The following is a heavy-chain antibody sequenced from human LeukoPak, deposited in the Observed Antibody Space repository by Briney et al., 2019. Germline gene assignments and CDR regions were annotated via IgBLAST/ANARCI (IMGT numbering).Heavy chain of an antibody. J-gene: IGHJ4*02. Sequence: GGSLRLSCAASGFTFSSYSMNWVRQAPGKGLEWVSSISSSSSYIYYADSVKGRFTISRDNAKNSLYLQMNSLRAEDTAVYYCAKDLRYYYDSSGPPFDYWGQGILVTVS. CDR2: ISSSSSYI. V-gene: IGHV3-21*01. CDR1: GFTFSSYS. CDR3: AKDLRYYYDSSGPPFDY. D-gene: IGHD3-22*01.